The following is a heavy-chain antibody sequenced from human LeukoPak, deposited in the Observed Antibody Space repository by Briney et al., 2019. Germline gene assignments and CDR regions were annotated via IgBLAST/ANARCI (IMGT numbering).Heavy chain of an antibody. CDR1: GGSISSYY. J-gene: IGHJ5*02. D-gene: IGHD3-22*01. V-gene: IGHV4-59*12. CDR3: ARDGLHYYDSSGYYSNWFDP. CDR2: IYYSGST. Sequence: SETLSLTCTVSGGSISSYYWSWIRQPPGKGLEWIGYIYYSGSTNYNPSLKSRVTISVDTSKNQFSLKLSSVTAADTAVYYCARDGLHYYDSSGYYSNWFDPWGQGTLVTVSS.